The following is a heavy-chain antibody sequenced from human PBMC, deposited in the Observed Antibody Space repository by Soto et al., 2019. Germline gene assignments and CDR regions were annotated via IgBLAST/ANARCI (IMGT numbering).Heavy chain of an antibody. J-gene: IGHJ3*01. CDR2: ITGNGGYT. Sequence: GGSLILSCEVSGFTFSNYAMAWVRPAPGKGLEYVSSITGNGGYTYYALSVKGRFTISRDNSKNTLYVQMNSLTAEDTAVYYCAKDRGIIVKAGDAFDVWGQGTRVNVSS. V-gene: IGHV3-23*01. CDR1: GFTFSNYA. CDR3: AKDRGIIVKAGDAFDV. D-gene: IGHD3-16*02.